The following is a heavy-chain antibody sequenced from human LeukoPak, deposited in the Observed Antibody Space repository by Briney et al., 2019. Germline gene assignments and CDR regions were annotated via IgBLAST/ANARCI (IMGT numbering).Heavy chain of an antibody. Sequence: SETLSLTCTVSGGSISSSSYYWGWIRQPPGKGLEWIGSIYYSGRTYYNPSLKSRVTISVDASRNQFSLKLSSVTAADTAVYYCARLVVAMAGIGDYYHGMDVWGRGTTVTVSS. CDR2: IYYSGRT. V-gene: IGHV4-39*01. CDR3: ARLVVAMAGIGDYYHGMDV. CDR1: GGSISSSSYY. D-gene: IGHD6-19*01. J-gene: IGHJ6*02.